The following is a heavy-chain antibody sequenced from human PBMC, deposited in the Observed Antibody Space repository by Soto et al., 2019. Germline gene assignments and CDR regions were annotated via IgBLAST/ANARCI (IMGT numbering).Heavy chain of an antibody. D-gene: IGHD3-22*01. J-gene: IGHJ5*02. CDR2: IYYSGST. CDR1: GGSISSSSYY. V-gene: IGHV4-39*01. CDR3: ARGQDITMIGFDP. Sequence: PSETLSLTCTVSGGSISSSSYYWGWIRQPPGKGLEWIGSIYYSGSTYYNPSLKSRVTISVDTSKNQFSLKLSSVTAADTAVYYCARGQDITMIGFDPWGQGTLVTVSS.